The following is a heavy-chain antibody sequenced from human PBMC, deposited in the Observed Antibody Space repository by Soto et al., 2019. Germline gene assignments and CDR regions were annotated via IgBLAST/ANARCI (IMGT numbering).Heavy chain of an antibody. J-gene: IGHJ4*02. V-gene: IGHV1-18*01. CDR3: ARGYCSGGSCYDGFFDY. CDR1: GYTFTSYG. D-gene: IGHD2-15*01. Sequence: EASVKVSCKASGYTFTSYGISWVRQAPGQGLEWMGWISAYNGNTNYAQKLQGRVTMTTDTSTSTAYMELRSLRSDDTAVYYCARGYCSGGSCYDGFFDYWGQGTVVTVSS. CDR2: ISAYNGNT.